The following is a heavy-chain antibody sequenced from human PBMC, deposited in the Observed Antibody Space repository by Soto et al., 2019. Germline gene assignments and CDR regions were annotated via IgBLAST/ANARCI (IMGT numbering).Heavy chain of an antibody. D-gene: IGHD2-15*01. Sequence: QVQLVQSGAEVKKPGASVKVSCKASGYTFSSYGISWVRQAPGQGLEWMGWISPYNGQTDYAQKVQGRVSRTTDTATTTAYKELRSRRSDDTAVDYGARQLEIRVVPRGGGYYFEYWGQGTPVTVSS. J-gene: IGHJ4*02. CDR1: GYTFSSYG. V-gene: IGHV1-18*04. CDR2: ISPYNGQT. CDR3: ARQLEIRVVPRGGGYYFEY.